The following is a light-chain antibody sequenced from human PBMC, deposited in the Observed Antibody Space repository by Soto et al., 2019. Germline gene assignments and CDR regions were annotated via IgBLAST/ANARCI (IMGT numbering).Light chain of an antibody. CDR3: SSYAGSNIYV. CDR2: EVS. J-gene: IGLJ1*01. Sequence: QSALTQPPSASGSPGQSVTIACTGTSGDVGGYNYVSWYQQHPGKAPKLMIFEVSERPSGVPDRFSASKSGNTASLTVSGLQAEDEADYYCSSYAGSNIYVFGPGTKVPV. CDR1: SGDVGGYNY. V-gene: IGLV2-8*01.